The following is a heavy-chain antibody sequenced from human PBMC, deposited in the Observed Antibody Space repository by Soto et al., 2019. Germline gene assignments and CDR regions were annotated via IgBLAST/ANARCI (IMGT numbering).Heavy chain of an antibody. CDR1: GGSISNNHYC. V-gene: IGHV4-30-4*01. CDR2: IYDGGRT. CDR3: ARGLSPEKVDS. Sequence: QVQLQESGPGLVKPSQTLSLTCTVSGGSISNNHYCWSWIRQSPGKGLEWIGHIYDGGRTYNNPSLKSRVTISADTSTNQFSLTLTSVTGADTAVYYCARGLSPEKVDSWGQGTLVTVSS. J-gene: IGHJ4*02.